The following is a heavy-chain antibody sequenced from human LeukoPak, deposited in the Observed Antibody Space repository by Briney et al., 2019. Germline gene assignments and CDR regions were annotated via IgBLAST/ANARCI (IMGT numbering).Heavy chain of an antibody. J-gene: IGHJ3*01. Sequence: GTSLRLSCVASGFTFDYSAFHWVRQAPGKGLEWVSGIGFSTNNVDYADSVRGRFTISRDNSKGTLYLQMDSLRVEDTAVYYCGKDPNGNFIGAFDFWGQGTMVTVSS. V-gene: IGHV3-9*01. CDR3: GKDPNGNFIGAFDF. D-gene: IGHD4-23*01. CDR1: GFTFDYSA. CDR2: IGFSTNNV.